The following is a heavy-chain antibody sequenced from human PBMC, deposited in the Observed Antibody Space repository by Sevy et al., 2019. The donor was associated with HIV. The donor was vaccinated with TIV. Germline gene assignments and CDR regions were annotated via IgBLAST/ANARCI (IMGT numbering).Heavy chain of an antibody. CDR3: SSGGNGDFWSYEYYYYGVDV. V-gene: IGHV1-8*01. D-gene: IGHD3-3*01. J-gene: IGHJ6*02. CDR2: MSPNTGAT. Sequence: ASVKVSCEAFGYTFTSYDINWVRQAPGQGLEWMGWMSPNTGATGFAQKFQGRVTLTRNKSITTAYMELSSLTYEDTAVYYCSSGGNGDFWSYEYYYYGVDVWGQGTTVTVSS. CDR1: GYTFTSYD.